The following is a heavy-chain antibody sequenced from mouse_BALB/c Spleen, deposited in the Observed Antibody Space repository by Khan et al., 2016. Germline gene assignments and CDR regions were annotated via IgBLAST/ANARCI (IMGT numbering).Heavy chain of an antibody. J-gene: IGHJ4*01. CDR2: IRSESNNYAT. CDR1: GFTFNTYA. CDR3: GGYDYDY. Sequence: EVQLVESGGGLVQPKGSLKLSCVASGFTFNTYAMNWVRQAPGKGLEWVARIRSESNNYATYYADSVKDRFTISRDDSQSMLYLQMNNLKTEDAGMYYCGGYDYDYWGQGTTVTVSS. V-gene: IGHV10-1*02. D-gene: IGHD2-4*01.